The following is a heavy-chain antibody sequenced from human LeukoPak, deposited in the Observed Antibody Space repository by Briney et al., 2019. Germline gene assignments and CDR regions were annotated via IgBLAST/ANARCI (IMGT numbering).Heavy chain of an antibody. D-gene: IGHD5-24*01. CDR3: ARIRDGYNDAYDI. Sequence: ASVKVSCKASGYTFTKSYIHWVRQAPGQRLEWMGLINPGGNNTNYAQNFQGRVTMTSDTSARTVYMELSSLRSEDTAIYYCARIRDGYNDAYDIWGQGTVVTVPS. J-gene: IGHJ3*02. CDR1: GYTFTKSY. V-gene: IGHV1-46*01. CDR2: INPGGNNT.